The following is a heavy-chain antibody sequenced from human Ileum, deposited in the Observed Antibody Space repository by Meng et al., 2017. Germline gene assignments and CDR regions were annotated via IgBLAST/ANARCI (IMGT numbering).Heavy chain of an antibody. CDR1: GYTFTNYG. CDR2: INTNTGDP. J-gene: IGHJ4*02. V-gene: IGHV7-4-1*02. CDR3: AREPRRFDH. Sequence: HVQLVQSGSELKNPGASVKVSCKGSGYTFTNYGMNWVRQAPGQGLEWMGWINTNTGDPTYAQAFTGRFVFSLDTSVNTAYLQISSLKAEDTAIYYCAREPRRFDHWGQGTLVTVSS.